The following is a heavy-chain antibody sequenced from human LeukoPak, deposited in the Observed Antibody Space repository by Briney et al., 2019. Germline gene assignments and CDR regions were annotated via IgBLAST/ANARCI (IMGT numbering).Heavy chain of an antibody. V-gene: IGHV5-51*01. Sequence: GESLKISCKGSGNSFSNYWIGWVRQLPGRGLEWMGIIYPGDSDTRYNPSFQGQVTISADKSISTAYLQWSSLRASDTAMYYCARFSSSGANDYWGQGTLVTVSS. CDR3: ARFSSSGANDY. D-gene: IGHD1-26*01. J-gene: IGHJ4*02. CDR2: IYPGDSDT. CDR1: GNSFSNYW.